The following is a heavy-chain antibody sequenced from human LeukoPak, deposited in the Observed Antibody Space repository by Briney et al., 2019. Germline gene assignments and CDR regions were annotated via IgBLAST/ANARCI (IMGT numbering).Heavy chain of an antibody. J-gene: IGHJ4*02. D-gene: IGHD2-15*01. V-gene: IGHV4-59*01. CDR1: GGSFSSYY. CDR2: IYYSGST. CDR3: AREGGEGNFDY. Sequence: SETLSLTCTVSGGSFSSYYWSWIRQPPGKGLEWSGYIYYSGSTNYNPSLKSRVTISVDTSNNQFSLRLNSVTAADTAVYYCAREGGEGNFDYWGQGTLVTVSS.